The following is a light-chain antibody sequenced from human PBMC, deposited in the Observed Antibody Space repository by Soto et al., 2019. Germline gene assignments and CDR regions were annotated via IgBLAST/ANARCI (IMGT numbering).Light chain of an antibody. CDR2: DAS. V-gene: IGKV3-11*01. Sequence: EIFLTQSPATLSLSQWEIATLSWRASQSVSSYLAWYQQKPGQAPRLLIYDASNRATGIPARFSGSGSGTDFTLTISSLEPEDFAVYYCQQRSNWLITFGQGARLEIK. J-gene: IGKJ5*01. CDR1: QSVSSY. CDR3: QQRSNWLIT.